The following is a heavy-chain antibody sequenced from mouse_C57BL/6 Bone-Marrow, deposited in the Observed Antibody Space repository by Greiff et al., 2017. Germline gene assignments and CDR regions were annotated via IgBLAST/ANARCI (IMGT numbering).Heavy chain of an antibody. J-gene: IGHJ3*01. Sequence: QVQLQQSGAELVRPGTSVKVSCKASGYAFTNYLIEWVKQRPGQGLEWIGVLNPGRGGTNYNEKFKGKATLTADKSSSPAYMQLSSLTSEDSAVYYCAGAKNGGTWFAYWGQGTLGTVSA. CDR2: LNPGRGGT. CDR1: GYAFTNYL. CDR3: AGAKNGGTWFAY. V-gene: IGHV1-54*01.